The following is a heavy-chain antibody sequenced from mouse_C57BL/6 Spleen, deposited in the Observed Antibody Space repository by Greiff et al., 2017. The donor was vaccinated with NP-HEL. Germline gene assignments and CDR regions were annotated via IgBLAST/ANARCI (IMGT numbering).Heavy chain of an antibody. V-gene: IGHV1-64*01. CDR3: ARSNPTTLYFDY. J-gene: IGHJ2*01. CDR1: GYTFTSYW. D-gene: IGHD2-10*01. CDR2: IHPNSGST. Sequence: QVQLQQSGAELVKPGASVKLSCKASGYTFTSYWMHWVKQRPGQGLEWIGMIHPNSGSTNYNEKFKSKATLTVDKSSSTAYMQLSSLTSEDSAVYYLARSNPTTLYFDYRGQGTTLTVSS.